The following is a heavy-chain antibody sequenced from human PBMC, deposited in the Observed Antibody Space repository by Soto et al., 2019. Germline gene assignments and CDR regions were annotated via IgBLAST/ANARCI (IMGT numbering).Heavy chain of an antibody. V-gene: IGHV3-30*03. Sequence: QVQLVESGGGVVQPGRSLRLSCAASGFTFSSYGMHWVRQAPGKGLEWVAGISYDGSNKYYADSVKGRFTISRDNSKNTLYLQMNSLRAEDTAVYYCARWYQLLGDYYYGMDVWGQGTTVTVSS. J-gene: IGHJ6*02. CDR1: GFTFSSYG. CDR2: ISYDGSNK. D-gene: IGHD2-2*01. CDR3: ARWYQLLGDYYYGMDV.